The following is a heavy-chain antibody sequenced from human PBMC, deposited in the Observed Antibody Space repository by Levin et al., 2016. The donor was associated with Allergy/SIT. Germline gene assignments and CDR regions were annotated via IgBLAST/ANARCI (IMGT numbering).Heavy chain of an antibody. Sequence: LSLTCAASGFTFSSYAMSWVRQAPGKGLEWVSAISGSGGSTYYADSVKGRFTISRDNSKNTLYLQMNSLRAEDTAVYYCAKEVRQWLVRSYFDYWGQGTLVTVSS. CDR1: GFTFSSYA. CDR2: ISGSGGST. D-gene: IGHD6-19*01. J-gene: IGHJ4*02. V-gene: IGHV3-23*01. CDR3: AKEVRQWLVRSYFDY.